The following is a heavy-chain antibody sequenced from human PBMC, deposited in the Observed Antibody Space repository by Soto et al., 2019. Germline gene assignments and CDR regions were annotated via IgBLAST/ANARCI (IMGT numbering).Heavy chain of an antibody. V-gene: IGHV4-31*03. CDR2: IYDSGST. J-gene: IGHJ6*02. CDR1: GGSISSGGYY. Sequence: SETLSLTCTVSGGSISSGGYYWSWIRQHPGKGLEWIGYIYDSGSTYYNPSLKSRVTISVDTSKNQFSLKLSSVTAADTAVYYCARDSVLLWFGELPGHYYYGMDVWGQGTTVTVSS. CDR3: ARDSVLLWFGELPGHYYYGMDV. D-gene: IGHD3-10*01.